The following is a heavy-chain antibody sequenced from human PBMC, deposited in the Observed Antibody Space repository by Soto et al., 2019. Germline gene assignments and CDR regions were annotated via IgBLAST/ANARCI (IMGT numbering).Heavy chain of an antibody. CDR1: GGSISDYY. V-gene: IGHV4-59*08. J-gene: IGHJ5*02. CDR2: IYSTGRT. CDR3: ARTKYSGSSYWFDP. Sequence: SETLSLTCTVSGGSISDYYWSWIRQPPGRGLEWIAYIYSTGRTNYNPSLRTRVTISMDRSKNHFSLKLTSVTAADTAVYYCARTKYSGSSYWFDPWGQGTLVTVSS. D-gene: IGHD6-6*01.